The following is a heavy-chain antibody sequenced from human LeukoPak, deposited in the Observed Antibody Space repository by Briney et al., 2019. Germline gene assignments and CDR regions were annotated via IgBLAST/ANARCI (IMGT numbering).Heavy chain of an antibody. CDR1: GYTFTSYG. CDR2: ISAYNGNT. J-gene: IGHJ4*02. CDR3: ARVDGGYSYGSNHFDY. D-gene: IGHD5-18*01. Sequence: ASVTVSCKASGYTFTSYGISWVRQAPGQGLEWMGWISAYNGNTNYAQKLQGRVTMTTDTSTSTAYMELRSLRSDDTAVYYCARVDGGYSYGSNHFDYWGQGTLVTVSS. V-gene: IGHV1-18*01.